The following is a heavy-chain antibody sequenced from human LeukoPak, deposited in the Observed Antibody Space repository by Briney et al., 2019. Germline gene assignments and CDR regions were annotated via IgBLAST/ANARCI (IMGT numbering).Heavy chain of an antibody. CDR3: ARDKGHNWNYPYFDH. D-gene: IGHD1-7*01. Sequence: ASVKVSCKASGGTFSSYAISWVRQAPGQGLEWMGGIIPIFGTANYAQKFQGRVTITADESTSTAYMELSSLRSEDTAVYYCARDKGHNWNYPYFDHWGQGTLVTVSS. CDR1: GGTFSSYA. V-gene: IGHV1-69*01. CDR2: IIPIFGTA. J-gene: IGHJ4*02.